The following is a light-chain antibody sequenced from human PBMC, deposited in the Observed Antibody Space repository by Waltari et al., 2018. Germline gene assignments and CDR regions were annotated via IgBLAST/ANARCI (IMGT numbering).Light chain of an antibody. J-gene: IGLJ2*01. Sequence: QAVVTQEPSVTVSPGGTLTLPCRSSTGTVPHNHSPYWFQQKPGQAPRTPIYDTTNKYSWTPARFSGSLLGGQAALTLSGVQPEDEAEYYCLLSFGITQIFGGGTKLTVL. V-gene: IGLV7-46*01. CDR3: LLSFGITQI. CDR2: DTT. CDR1: TGTVPHNHS.